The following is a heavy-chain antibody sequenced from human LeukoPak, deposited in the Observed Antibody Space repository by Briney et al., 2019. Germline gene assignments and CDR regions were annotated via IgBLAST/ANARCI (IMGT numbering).Heavy chain of an antibody. Sequence: PGGSLRLPCEASGFIFTKYWMHWVRQAPGKGLVWVSHVNSDGSATSYADSVKGRFTISRDNAKNTVYLHMNSLRVEDTAVYYCTSFYETNWGQGTLVTVSS. CDR1: GFIFTKYW. CDR2: VNSDGSAT. D-gene: IGHD2/OR15-2a*01. CDR3: TSFYETN. J-gene: IGHJ4*02. V-gene: IGHV3-74*01.